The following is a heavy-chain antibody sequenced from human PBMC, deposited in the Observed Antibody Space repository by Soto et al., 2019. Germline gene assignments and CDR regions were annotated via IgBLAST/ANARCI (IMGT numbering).Heavy chain of an antibody. CDR1: SVSNAW. CDR2: IKSKTDGGTT. Sequence: SVSNAWMNWVRQAPGKGLEWVGRIKSKTDGGTTDYAAPMKGRFTISRDDSKNTLYLQMNSLKTEDTAVYYCTTDIAARLLVDYWGQGTLVTVSS. V-gene: IGHV3-15*07. J-gene: IGHJ4*02. D-gene: IGHD6-6*01. CDR3: TTDIAARLLVDY.